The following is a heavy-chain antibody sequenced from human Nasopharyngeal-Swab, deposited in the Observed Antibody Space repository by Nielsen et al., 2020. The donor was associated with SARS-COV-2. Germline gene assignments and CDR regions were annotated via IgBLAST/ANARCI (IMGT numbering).Heavy chain of an antibody. D-gene: IGHD5-18*01. J-gene: IGHJ4*02. Sequence: VRQMPGKGLEWVAVISYDGSNKYYADPVKGRFTIFRDNSKNTLYLQMNSLRAEDTAVYYCTRDLAFPDTAMNIHLGYWGQGALVTVSS. V-gene: IGHV3-30-3*01. CDR3: TRDLAFPDTAMNIHLGY. CDR2: ISYDGSNK.